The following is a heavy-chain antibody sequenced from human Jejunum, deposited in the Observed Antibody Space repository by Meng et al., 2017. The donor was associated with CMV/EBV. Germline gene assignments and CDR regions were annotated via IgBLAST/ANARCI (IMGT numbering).Heavy chain of an antibody. V-gene: IGHV4-34*01. J-gene: IGHJ6*02. CDR2: INHSGVT. CDR3: ARSQILGFYGMDV. D-gene: IGHD3-3*01. Sequence: CEVNVGSFSAYYWSWIRQAPGKGLEWIGEINHSGVTHYNPSLKSRVTISVDASKNQFSLKMTSVTAADTAVFYCARSQILGFYGMDVWGQGTTVTVSS. CDR1: VGSFSAYY.